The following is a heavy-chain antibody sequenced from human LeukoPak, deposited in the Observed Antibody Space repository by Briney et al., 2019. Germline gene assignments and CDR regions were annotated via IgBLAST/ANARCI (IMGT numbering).Heavy chain of an antibody. CDR2: ISGRGANT. D-gene: IGHD1-26*01. V-gene: IGHV3-23*01. CDR1: GFSFSNYA. Sequence: GSLRLSCAASGFSFSNYAMSWVRQAPGKGLEWVSAISGRGANTYYADSVKGRFTISRDNSKNTLYMQMNSLRVEDTAVYYCARHPGDFTGIVNYYYMDVWGKGTAVTVSS. CDR3: ARHPGDFTGIVNYYYMDV. J-gene: IGHJ6*03.